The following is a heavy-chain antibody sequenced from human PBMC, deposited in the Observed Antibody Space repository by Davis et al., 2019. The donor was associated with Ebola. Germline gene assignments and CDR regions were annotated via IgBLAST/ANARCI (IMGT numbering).Heavy chain of an antibody. CDR3: CYYDSSAAY. Sequence: GESLKTSCAASGFTFRNYGMHWVRQAPGKGLEWLTYIQNDGSNKFYAGSVKGRFTISRDNSKSTLYLQMNSLRVEDTAVYYCCYYDSSAAYWGQGILVTVST. CDR1: GFTFRNYG. V-gene: IGHV3-30*02. CDR2: IQNDGSNK. D-gene: IGHD3-22*01. J-gene: IGHJ4*02.